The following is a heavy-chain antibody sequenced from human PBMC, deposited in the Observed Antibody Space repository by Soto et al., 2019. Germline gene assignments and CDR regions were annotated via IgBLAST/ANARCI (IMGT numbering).Heavy chain of an antibody. V-gene: IGHV1-69*01. CDR2: IIPIFGTA. Sequence: QVQLVQSGAEVKKPGSSVKVSCKASGGTFSSYAISWVRQAPGQGLEWMGGIIPIFGTANYAQKFQGRVTITADESTSTAYMEVSSLRSEDRVVYYCARDQIRALSYNCYGLDVWGQGTTVTVSS. J-gene: IGHJ6*02. CDR3: ARDQIRALSYNCYGLDV. CDR1: GGTFSSYA.